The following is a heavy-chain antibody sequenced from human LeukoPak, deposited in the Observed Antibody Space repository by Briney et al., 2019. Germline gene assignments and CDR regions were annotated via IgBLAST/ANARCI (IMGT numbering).Heavy chain of an antibody. CDR2: IYYSGRT. D-gene: IGHD3-22*01. Sequence: SETLSLTCTVSAASFISSSHHWGWIRQPPGKGLEWIGNIYYSGRTYYNPSLKSRVTISVDTSKSQFSLKLSSVTATDTAVYYCARGVSMIVVVIHDWYFDLWGRGTLVTVSS. J-gene: IGHJ2*01. V-gene: IGHV4-39*01. CDR3: ARGVSMIVVVIHDWYFDL. CDR1: AASFISSSHH.